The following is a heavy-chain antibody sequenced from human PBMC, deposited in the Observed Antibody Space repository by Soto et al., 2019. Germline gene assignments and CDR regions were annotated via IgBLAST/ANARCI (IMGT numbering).Heavy chain of an antibody. V-gene: IGHV3-74*01. CDR1: GFTFSSYW. J-gene: IGHJ4*02. CDR3: ARDSSGSYSGLDS. D-gene: IGHD1-26*01. Sequence: EVQLVESGGGLVQPGGSLRLSCEASGFTFSSYWMHWVRQAPGKGLLWVSRIHSDGSSTDYADSVKGRFTISRDNAKNTLYLQMNSLRAEDTAVYYCARDSSGSYSGLDSWGQGTLVTVSS. CDR2: IHSDGSST.